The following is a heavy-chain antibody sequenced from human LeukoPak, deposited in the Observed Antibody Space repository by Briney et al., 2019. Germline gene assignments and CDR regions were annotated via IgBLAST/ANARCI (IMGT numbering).Heavy chain of an antibody. D-gene: IGHD3-3*01. CDR3: AAWKHDYVFWSGSGDY. Sequence: SVKVSCKASGFTFTSSAVQWVRQARGQRLEWIGWIVVGSGNTNYAQKFQERVTITRDMSTSTAYMELSSLRSEDTAVYYCAAWKHDYVFWSGSGDYWGQGTLVTVSS. J-gene: IGHJ4*02. V-gene: IGHV1-58*01. CDR1: GFTFTSSA. CDR2: IVVGSGNT.